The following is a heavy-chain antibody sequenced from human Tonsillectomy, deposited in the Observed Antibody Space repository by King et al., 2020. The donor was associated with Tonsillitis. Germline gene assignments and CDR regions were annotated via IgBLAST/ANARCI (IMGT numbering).Heavy chain of an antibody. CDR1: GFTFSSYA. CDR2: ISYDGSNK. J-gene: IGHJ3*02. Sequence: QVVQSGGGVVQPGRSLRLSCAASGFTFSSYAMHWVRQAPGKGLEWVAVISYDGSNKYYADSVKGRFTISRDNSKNTLYLQMNSLRAEDTAVYYCAREGGATGAFDIWGQGTMVTVSS. V-gene: IGHV3-30*04. CDR3: AREGGATGAFDI. D-gene: IGHD1-26*01.